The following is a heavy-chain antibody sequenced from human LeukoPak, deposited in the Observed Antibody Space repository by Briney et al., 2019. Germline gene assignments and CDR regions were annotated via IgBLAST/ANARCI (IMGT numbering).Heavy chain of an antibody. CDR3: ASHYCSSTSCYASFDP. J-gene: IGHJ5*02. Sequence: GASVEVSCKASGGTFSSYAISWVRQAPGQGLEWMGGIIPIFGTANYAQKFQGRVTITTDESTSTAYMELSSLRSEDTAVYYCASHYCSSTSCYASFDPWGQGTLVTVSS. CDR2: IIPIFGTA. CDR1: GGTFSSYA. V-gene: IGHV1-69*05. D-gene: IGHD2-2*01.